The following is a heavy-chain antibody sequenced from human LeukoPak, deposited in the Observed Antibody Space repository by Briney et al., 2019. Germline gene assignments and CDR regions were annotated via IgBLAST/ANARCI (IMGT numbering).Heavy chain of an antibody. Sequence: ASVTVSFTASGGTFPSNAISWVRQAPGQGPEWMGRIITILGTAEYAEKFQGRATIIADKSTSTAYMELSSLKSEDTALYYCGIGKGFLGHFDMWGQGTRVPVSS. CDR1: GGTFPSNA. D-gene: IGHD3-3*01. CDR3: GIGKGFLGHFDM. V-gene: IGHV1-69*04. J-gene: IGHJ4*02. CDR2: IITILGTA.